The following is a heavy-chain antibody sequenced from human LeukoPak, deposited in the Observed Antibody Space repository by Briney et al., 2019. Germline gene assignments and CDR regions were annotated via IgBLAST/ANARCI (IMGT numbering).Heavy chain of an antibody. CDR3: AKSFLTGYSLFDS. CDR2: ISGSGDSI. Sequence: GGSLRLSCAASGFTFSNYVMSWVRQAPGKGLEWVSAISGSGDSIFYADSVKGRFTISRDNSKTTLNVQMNSLRAEDTAVYYCAKSFLTGYSLFDSWGQGTLVTVSS. V-gene: IGHV3-23*01. CDR1: GFTFSNYV. D-gene: IGHD3-9*01. J-gene: IGHJ4*02.